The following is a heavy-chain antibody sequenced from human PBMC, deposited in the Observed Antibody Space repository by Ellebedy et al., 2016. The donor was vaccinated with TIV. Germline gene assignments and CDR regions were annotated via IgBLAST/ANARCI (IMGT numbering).Heavy chain of an antibody. V-gene: IGHV3-21*01. CDR3: ATDRGERGLLSFFDS. CDR1: GFNFSAYR. J-gene: IGHJ4*02. Sequence: GESLKISCTASGFNFSAYRVNWVRQAPGRGLEWVSSITSDLLDMTYRDSVKGRFTISRDNAKNSLSLQMDNLRAEDTAVYYCATDRGERGLLSFFDSWGQGTPVTVST. D-gene: IGHD2/OR15-2a*01. CDR2: ITSDLLDM.